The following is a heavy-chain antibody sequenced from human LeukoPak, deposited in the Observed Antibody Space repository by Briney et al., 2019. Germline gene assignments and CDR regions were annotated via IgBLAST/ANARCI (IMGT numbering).Heavy chain of an antibody. CDR3: ARDPPKYYYDSSGYQRVGSNAFDI. D-gene: IGHD3-22*01. CDR2: IYTSGST. Sequence: KPSETLSLTCTVSGGSISSYYWSWIRQPAGKGLEWIGRIYTSGSTNYNPSLKSRVTMSVDTSKNQFSLKLSSVTAADTAVYYCARDPPKYYYDSSGYQRVGSNAFDIWGQGTMVTVSS. J-gene: IGHJ3*02. V-gene: IGHV4-4*07. CDR1: GGSISSYY.